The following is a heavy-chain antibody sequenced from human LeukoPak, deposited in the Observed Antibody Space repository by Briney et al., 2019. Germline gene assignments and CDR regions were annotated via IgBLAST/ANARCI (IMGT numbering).Heavy chain of an antibody. CDR2: INHSGST. CDR3: AKDQVNRGSGKPPGLYFDY. D-gene: IGHD3-10*01. Sequence: SETLSLTCAVYGGSFSGYYWSWIRQPPGKGLEWIGEINHSGSTNYNPSLKSRVTISVDTSKNQFSLKLSSVTAADTAVYYCAKDQVNRGSGKPPGLYFDYWGQGTLVTVSS. CDR1: GGSFSGYY. V-gene: IGHV4-34*01. J-gene: IGHJ4*02.